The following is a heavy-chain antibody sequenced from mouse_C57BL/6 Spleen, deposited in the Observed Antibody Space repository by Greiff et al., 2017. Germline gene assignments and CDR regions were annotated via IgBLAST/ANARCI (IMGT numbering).Heavy chain of an antibody. D-gene: IGHD2-4*01. CDR1: GYTFTSYW. V-gene: IGHV1-5*01. CDR3: AGDYDRDYFDY. Sequence: SGTVLARPGASVKMSCKTSGYTFTSYWMLWVEQRPGRGLEWIGAFYPGNSDPSYNQKFKGKAKLTPFTYASTAYMELSGLTNEDSAVYSCAGDYDRDYFDYWGQGTTLTVSS. CDR2: FYPGNSDP. J-gene: IGHJ2*01.